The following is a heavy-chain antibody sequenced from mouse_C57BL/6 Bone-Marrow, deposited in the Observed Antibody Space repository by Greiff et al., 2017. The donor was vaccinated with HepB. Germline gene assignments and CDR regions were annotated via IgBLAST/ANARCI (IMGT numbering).Heavy chain of an antibody. Sequence: EVQVVESGPGLVKPSQSLSLTCSVTGYSITSGYYWNWIRQFPGNKLEWMGYISYDGSNNYNPSLKNRISITRDTSKNQFFLKLNSVTTGDTATYYCARGPIYPWFAYWGQGTLVTVSA. J-gene: IGHJ3*01. CDR2: ISYDGSN. D-gene: IGHD2-3*01. CDR3: ARGPIYPWFAY. V-gene: IGHV3-6*01. CDR1: GYSITSGYY.